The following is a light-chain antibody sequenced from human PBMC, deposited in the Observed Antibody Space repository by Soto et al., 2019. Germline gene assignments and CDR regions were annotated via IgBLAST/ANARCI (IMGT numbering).Light chain of an antibody. CDR1: QSVTSN. V-gene: IGKV3-15*01. CDR3: QQYNNWPPCT. J-gene: IGKJ1*01. Sequence: EIVMTQSPATLSVSPGERATLSCRASQSVTSNFAWYQQKPGQAPQLLIYDASTRATGIPARFSGSGSGTEFTLTISSLQSEDFAVYYCQQYNNWPPCTFGRGTKVEIK. CDR2: DAS.